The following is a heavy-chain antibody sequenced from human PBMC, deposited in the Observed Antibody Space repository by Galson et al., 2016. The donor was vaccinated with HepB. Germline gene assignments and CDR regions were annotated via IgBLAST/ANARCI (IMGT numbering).Heavy chain of an antibody. Sequence: SLRLSCAASGFTFRNSAMTWVRHVPGKGLEWVSGISTSGDRSYYPDSVRGRFSMTRVNSKNTVYLEMIGLRPEDTAIYYCAKSGYDGSGYGFNDYWGQGTQVTVAS. CDR3: AKSGYDGSGYGFNDY. CDR2: ISTSGDRS. V-gene: IGHV3-23*01. D-gene: IGHD3-22*01. CDR1: GFTFRNSA. J-gene: IGHJ4*02.